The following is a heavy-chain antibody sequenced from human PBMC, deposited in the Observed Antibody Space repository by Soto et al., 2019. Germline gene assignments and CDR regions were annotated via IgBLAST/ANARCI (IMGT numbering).Heavy chain of an antibody. CDR1: GFTFSNYA. CDR2: IGGSGDWT. V-gene: IGHV3-23*01. J-gene: IGHJ4*02. Sequence: GGSLRLSCAASGFTFSNYAMSWVRQAPGKGLEWVSAIGGSGDWTYYADSVKGRFTISRDNSKNTLYLQMNSLRAEDTALYFCARVTGDRFDDWGQGTLVTVSS. CDR3: ARVTGDRFDD. D-gene: IGHD2-21*02.